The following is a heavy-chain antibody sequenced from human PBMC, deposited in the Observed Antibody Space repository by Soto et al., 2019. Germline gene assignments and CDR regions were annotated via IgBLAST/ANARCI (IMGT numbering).Heavy chain of an antibody. CDR3: ATLFYDFWSGYTNWFDP. Sequence: SGPTLVKPTQTLTLTCTFSGFSLSTSGVGVGWIRQPPGKALEWLALIYWNDDKRYSPSLKSRLTITKDTSKNQVVLTMTNMDPVDTATYYCATLFYDFWSGYTNWFDPWGQGTLVTVSS. CDR2: IYWNDDK. CDR1: GFSLSTSGVG. V-gene: IGHV2-5*01. D-gene: IGHD3-3*01. J-gene: IGHJ5*02.